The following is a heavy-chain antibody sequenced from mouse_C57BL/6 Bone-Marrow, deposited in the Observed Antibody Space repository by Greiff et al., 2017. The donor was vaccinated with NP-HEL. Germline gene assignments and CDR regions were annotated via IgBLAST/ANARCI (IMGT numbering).Heavy chain of an antibody. J-gene: IGHJ3*01. CDR1: GFTFSNYW. Sequence: EVHLVESGGGLVQPGGSMKLSCVASGFTFSNYWMNWVRQSPEKGLEWVAQIRLKSDNYATHYAESVKGRFTISRDDSKSSVYLQMNNLRAEDTVISYCPITTVVDWFAYWGQGTLVTVSA. D-gene: IGHD1-1*01. V-gene: IGHV6-3*01. CDR3: PITTVVDWFAY. CDR2: IRLKSDNYAT.